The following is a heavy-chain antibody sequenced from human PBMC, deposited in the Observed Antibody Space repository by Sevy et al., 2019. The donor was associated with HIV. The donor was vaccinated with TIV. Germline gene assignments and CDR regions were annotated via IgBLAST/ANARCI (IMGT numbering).Heavy chain of an antibody. Sequence: GGSLRLSCAASGFTFSSYSMNWVRQPPGKGLEWVSYISSSSSTIYYADSVKGRFTISRDNAKNSLYLQMNSLRAEDTAVYYCTRGRLQDDYWGQGTLVTVSS. CDR3: TRGRLQDDY. CDR2: ISSSSSTI. V-gene: IGHV3-48*01. D-gene: IGHD5-18*01. J-gene: IGHJ4*02. CDR1: GFTFSSYS.